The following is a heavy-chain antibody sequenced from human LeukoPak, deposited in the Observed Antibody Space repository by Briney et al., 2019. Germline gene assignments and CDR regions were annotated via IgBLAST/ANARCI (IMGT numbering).Heavy chain of an antibody. CDR3: ARGYSSGRDSDMDV. Sequence: GASVKVSCKASGYTFTGYYTHWVRQAPGQGLEWMGWINPNSGGTNYAQKFQGRVTMTRDTSISTAYMELSRLRSDDTAVYYCARGYSSGRDSDMDVWGQGTTVTVSS. CDR2: INPNSGGT. V-gene: IGHV1-2*02. J-gene: IGHJ6*02. D-gene: IGHD6-19*01. CDR1: GYTFTGYY.